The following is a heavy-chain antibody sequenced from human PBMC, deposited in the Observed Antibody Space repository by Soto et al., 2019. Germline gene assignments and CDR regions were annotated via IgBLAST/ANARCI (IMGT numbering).Heavy chain of an antibody. Sequence: EVRLLESGGGLVQPGGSLRLSCAASGFKFNTYAMSWVRQAPGKGLEWVSSIGGGDTYYADSVTGRFTISRDDSERTVILQMYSLRADDTAVDYCAKARMSCYSVWDPFDAWGQGTLV. V-gene: IGHV3-23*01. D-gene: IGHD3-3*01. J-gene: IGHJ3*01. CDR3: AKARMSCYSVWDPFDA. CDR2: IGGGDT. CDR1: GFKFNTYA.